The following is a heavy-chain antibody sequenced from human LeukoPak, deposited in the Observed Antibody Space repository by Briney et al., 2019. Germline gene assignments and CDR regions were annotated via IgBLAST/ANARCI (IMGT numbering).Heavy chain of an antibody. CDR3: ARRGEAMDPFDY. J-gene: IGHJ4*02. V-gene: IGHV5-51*01. CDR1: GYSFTSYW. CDR2: IYPGDPDT. D-gene: IGHD5-18*01. Sequence: GESLKISCKDSGYSFTSYWIGWVRQMPGKGLEWMGIIYPGDPDTRYSPSFQGQVTISADKSINTAYLQWSSLKASDTAIYCCARRGEAMDPFDYWGQGTLVAVSS.